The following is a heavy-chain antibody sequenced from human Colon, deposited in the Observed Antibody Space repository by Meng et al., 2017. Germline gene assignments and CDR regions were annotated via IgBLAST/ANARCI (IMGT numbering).Heavy chain of an antibody. CDR3: ARFSFHYSGSGSGMDV. D-gene: IGHD3-10*01. Sequence: QGQLPESRPGLVKPPAPLSLTCNVSGGSMSNSYWSWIRQPAGKGLGWIGRIYTSGSTNYHPSLKSRVTMSVDTSRNQFSLKLTSVTAADTAVYYCARFSFHYSGSGSGMDVWGQGTAVTVSS. J-gene: IGHJ6*02. CDR1: GGSMSNSY. CDR2: IYTSGST. V-gene: IGHV4-4*07.